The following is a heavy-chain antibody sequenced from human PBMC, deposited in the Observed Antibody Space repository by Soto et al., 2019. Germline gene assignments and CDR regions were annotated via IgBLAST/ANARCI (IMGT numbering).Heavy chain of an antibody. CDR3: ARISDCSSTSCFNWFDP. V-gene: IGHV2-26*01. Sequence: SGPTLVNPTETLTLTCAVSGFSLSNARMGVSWIRQPPGKALEWLAHIFSNDEKSYSTSLKSRLTISKDTSKSQVVLTMTNMDPVDTATYYCARISDCSSTSCFNWFDPWGQGTLVTVSS. CDR2: IFSNDEK. D-gene: IGHD2-2*01. CDR1: GFSLSNARMG. J-gene: IGHJ5*02.